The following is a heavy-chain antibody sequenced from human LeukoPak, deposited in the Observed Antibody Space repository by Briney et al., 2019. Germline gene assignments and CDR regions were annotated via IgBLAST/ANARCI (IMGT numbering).Heavy chain of an antibody. D-gene: IGHD6-13*01. CDR1: GGTFSSYA. Sequence: ASVKVSCKASGGTFSSYAISWVRQAPGQGLEWMGGIIPIFGTANYAQKFQGRVTITADRSTSTAYMELSSLRSEDTAVYYCAKAAAGSQHSYYYYYYLDVWGTGTTVTISS. CDR2: IIPIFGTA. J-gene: IGHJ6*03. V-gene: IGHV1-69*06. CDR3: AKAAAGSQHSYYYYYYLDV.